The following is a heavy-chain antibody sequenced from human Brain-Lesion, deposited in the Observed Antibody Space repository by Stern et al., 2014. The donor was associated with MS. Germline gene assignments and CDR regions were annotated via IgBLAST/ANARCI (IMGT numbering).Heavy chain of an antibody. CDR2: IYPGDSET. V-gene: IGHV5-51*03. D-gene: IGHD2-2*01. CDR1: GNIFTNYW. CDR3: ARGGQLLNYYFDY. Sequence: EVQLVESGAEVKKPGESLKISCKASGNIFTNYWIGWVRPMPGKGLEWMGIIYPGDSETKDSPTFQGQVTISADKSNSTAYLQWSSLKASDTAMYYCARGGQLLNYYFDYWGQGTLVTVSS. J-gene: IGHJ4*02.